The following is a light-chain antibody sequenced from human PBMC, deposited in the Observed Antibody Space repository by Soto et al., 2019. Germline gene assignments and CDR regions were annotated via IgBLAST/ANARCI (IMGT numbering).Light chain of an antibody. CDR2: GNS. CDR3: QSYDGSLSRL. V-gene: IGLV1-40*01. Sequence: QSVLTQPPSVSGAPGQRVTISCTGSSSNIGAGYGVHWYQQLPGTAPKLLIYGNSNRPSGVPDRFSGSKSGTSASLAITGRQAEDKAVNSCQSYDGSLSRLFGGGTNLPFL. CDR1: SSNIGAGYG. J-gene: IGLJ2*01.